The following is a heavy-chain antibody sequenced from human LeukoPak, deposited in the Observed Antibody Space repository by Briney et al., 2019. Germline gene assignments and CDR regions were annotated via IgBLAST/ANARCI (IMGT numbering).Heavy chain of an antibody. Sequence: GESMKISCKGSGYSFISYWIGWVRQMPGRGLEWMGIIYPGDSDTRYSPSFQGQVTISADKSISTAYLQWSSLKASDTAMYYCARSEVGYCSSTSCSLFDYWGQGTLVTVSS. V-gene: IGHV5-51*03. D-gene: IGHD2-2*01. CDR1: GYSFISYW. J-gene: IGHJ4*02. CDR2: IYPGDSDT. CDR3: ARSEVGYCSSTSCSLFDY.